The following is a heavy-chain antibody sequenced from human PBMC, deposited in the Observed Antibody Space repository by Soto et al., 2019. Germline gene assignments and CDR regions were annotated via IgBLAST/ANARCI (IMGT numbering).Heavy chain of an antibody. CDR1: GGTFSSYA. CDR2: IIPIFGTA. J-gene: IGHJ4*02. V-gene: IGHV1-69*01. Sequence: QVQLVQSGAEVKKPGSSVKVSCKASGGTFSSYAISWVRQAPGQGLEWMGGIIPIFGTANYAQKFQGRVTITADESTSTAYMELSSLRSEDTAVYYCARDLVNLRGGRGVAGLSFDYWGQGTLVTVSS. D-gene: IGHD6-19*01. CDR3: ARDLVNLRGGRGVAGLSFDY.